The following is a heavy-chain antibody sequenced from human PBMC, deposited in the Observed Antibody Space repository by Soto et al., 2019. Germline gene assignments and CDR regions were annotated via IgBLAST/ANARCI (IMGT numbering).Heavy chain of an antibody. Sequence: GGSLRLSCAASGFPFSTYGMHWVRQAPGKGLEWVALMSFDANNKYYADSVKGRFTVSRDNSRNTLYLQMNSLRAEDTAVYYCAKVAQGDPLISDYGMDVWGQVTTVTVSS. D-gene: IGHD2-21*02. CDR1: GFPFSTYG. V-gene: IGHV3-30*18. J-gene: IGHJ6*02. CDR2: MSFDANNK. CDR3: AKVAQGDPLISDYGMDV.